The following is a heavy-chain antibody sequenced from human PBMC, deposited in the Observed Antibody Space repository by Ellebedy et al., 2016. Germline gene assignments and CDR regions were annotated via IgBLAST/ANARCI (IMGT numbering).Heavy chain of an antibody. D-gene: IGHD3-10*01. CDR1: GYTFTGYY. Sequence: ASVKVSCXASGYTFTGYYMHWVRQAPGQGLEWMGWINPNSGGTNYAQKFQGRVTMTRDTSISTAYMELRSLRSDDTAVYYCARVRITMVRGVITGVFDYWGQGTLVTVSS. CDR3: ARVRITMVRGVITGVFDY. J-gene: IGHJ4*02. CDR2: INPNSGGT. V-gene: IGHV1-2*02.